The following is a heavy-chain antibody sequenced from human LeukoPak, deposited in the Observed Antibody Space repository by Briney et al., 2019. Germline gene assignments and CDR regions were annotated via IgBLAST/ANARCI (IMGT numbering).Heavy chain of an antibody. J-gene: IGHJ4*02. Sequence: PGGSLRLSCAASGFNFYIYTMSWVRQAPGKGLEWVSSISDSATNTYYADSVKGRFTISRDSSKNTLYLQMNSLRAEDTAVYYCVKDWRDEANCGGDCLEYWGQGTLVTVSS. V-gene: IGHV3-23*01. CDR2: ISDSATNT. D-gene: IGHD2-21*02. CDR1: GFNFYIYT. CDR3: VKDWRDEANCGGDCLEY.